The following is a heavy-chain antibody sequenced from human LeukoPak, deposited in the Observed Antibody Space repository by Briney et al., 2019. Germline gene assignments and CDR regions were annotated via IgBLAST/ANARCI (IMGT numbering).Heavy chain of an antibody. CDR1: AFPFSSYG. CDR2: IWHDGSHK. J-gene: IGHJ4*02. CDR3: ASGVYSSGWYLDY. V-gene: IGHV3-33*01. Sequence: KTGGSLRLSCVASAFPFSSYGMHWVRQAPGKGLGWVAVIWHDGSHKYYADSVTGRFTISRDNSKNTLYLQMNSLRAEDTGVYYCASGVYSSGWYLDYWGQGTLVTVSS. D-gene: IGHD6-19*01.